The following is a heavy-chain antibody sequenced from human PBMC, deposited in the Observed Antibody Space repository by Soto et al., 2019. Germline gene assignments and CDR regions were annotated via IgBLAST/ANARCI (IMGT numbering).Heavy chain of an antibody. J-gene: IGHJ4*02. V-gene: IGHV3-23*01. Sequence: PGGSLRLSRAASGFTFNSYAMSWVRQAPGKGLEWVSSISRSDDGPYYADSVKGRFTISRDNSQNTLFLLMNSLRADDTALYYCAKNYFFDSWGQGAPVTVSS. CDR1: GFTFNSYA. CDR2: ISRSDDGP. CDR3: AKNYFFDS.